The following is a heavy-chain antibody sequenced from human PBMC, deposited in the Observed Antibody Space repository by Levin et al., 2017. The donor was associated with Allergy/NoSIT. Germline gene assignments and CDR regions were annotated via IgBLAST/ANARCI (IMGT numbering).Heavy chain of an antibody. V-gene: IGHV4-59*01. CDR1: GGSISSYY. CDR2: IYYSGST. CDR3: ARENRPGYCSGGSCLRLYWFDP. J-gene: IGHJ5*02. Sequence: SETLSLTCTVSGGSISSYYWSWIRQPPGKGLEWIGYIYYSGSTNYNPSLKSRVTISVDTSKNQFSLKLSSVTAADTAVYYCARENRPGYCSGGSCLRLYWFDPWGQGTLVTVSS. D-gene: IGHD2-15*01.